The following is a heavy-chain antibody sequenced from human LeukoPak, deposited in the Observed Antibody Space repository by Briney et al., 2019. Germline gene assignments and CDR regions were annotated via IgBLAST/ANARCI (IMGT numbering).Heavy chain of an antibody. J-gene: IGHJ6*02. D-gene: IGHD6-13*01. CDR2: ISYDGSNK. V-gene: IGHV3-30*18. CDR3: AKEWQQLVPDDYYYHYGMDV. Sequence: PGRSLRLSCAASGFTFSSYGMHWVRQAPGKGLEWVAVISYDGSNKYYADSVKGRFTISRDNSKNTLYLQMNSLRAEDTAVYYCAKEWQQLVPDDYYYHYGMDVWGQGTTVTVSS. CDR1: GFTFSSYG.